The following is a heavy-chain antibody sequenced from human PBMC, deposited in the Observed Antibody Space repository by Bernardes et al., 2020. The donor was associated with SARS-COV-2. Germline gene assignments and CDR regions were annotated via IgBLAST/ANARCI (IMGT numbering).Heavy chain of an antibody. CDR1: GGSFSGYY. J-gene: IGHJ6*02. CDR3: ARGLIPRITIFGVVIRDPARSYGMDV. CDR2: INHSGST. D-gene: IGHD3-3*01. V-gene: IGHV4-34*01. Sequence: TLSLTCAVYGGSFSGYYWSWIRQPPGKVLEWIGEINHSGSTNYNPSLKSRVTISVDTSKNQFSLKLSSVTAADTAVYYCARGLIPRITIFGVVIRDPARSYGMDVWGQGTTVTVSS.